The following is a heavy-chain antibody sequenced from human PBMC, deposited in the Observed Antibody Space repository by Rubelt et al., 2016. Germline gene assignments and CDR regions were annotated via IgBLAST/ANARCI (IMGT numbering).Heavy chain of an antibody. CDR2: IWYDGSNK. J-gene: IGHJ4*02. V-gene: IGHV3-33*01. Sequence: GLEWVAVIWYDGSNKYYADSVKGRFTISRDNSKNTVYLQMNSLRVEDTAVYYCVRGLGTATVTPLAYWGQGSLVTVSS. D-gene: IGHD4-17*01. CDR3: VRGLGTATVTPLAY.